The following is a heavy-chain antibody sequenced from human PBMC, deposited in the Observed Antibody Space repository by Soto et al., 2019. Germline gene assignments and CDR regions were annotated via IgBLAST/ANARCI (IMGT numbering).Heavy chain of an antibody. CDR3: ARGDIVVVPAGGYWFDP. D-gene: IGHD2-2*01. CDR1: GGSISSGDYY. J-gene: IGHJ5*02. Sequence: SLTCTVSGGSISSGDYYWSWIRQPPGKGLEWIGYIYYSGSTYYNPSLKSRVTISVDTSKNQFSLKLSSVTAADTAVYYCARGDIVVVPAGGYWFDPWGQGTLVTVSS. CDR2: IYYSGST. V-gene: IGHV4-30-4*01.